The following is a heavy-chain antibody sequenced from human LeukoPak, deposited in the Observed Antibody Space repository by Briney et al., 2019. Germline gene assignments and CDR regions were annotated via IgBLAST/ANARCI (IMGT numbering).Heavy chain of an antibody. Sequence: GGSLRLSCAASGFTFSSYSMNWVRQAPGKGLEWVSYISSSSSTIYYADSVKGRFTISRDNAKNSLYLQMNSLRAEDTAVYYCASGLRTRPIDPWGQGTLVTVSS. CDR3: ASGLRTRPIDP. CDR1: GFTFSSYS. CDR2: ISSSSSTI. J-gene: IGHJ5*02. V-gene: IGHV3-48*01. D-gene: IGHD4-17*01.